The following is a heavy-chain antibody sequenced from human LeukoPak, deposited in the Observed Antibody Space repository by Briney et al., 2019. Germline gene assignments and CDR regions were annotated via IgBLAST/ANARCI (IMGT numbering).Heavy chain of an antibody. Sequence: SETLSLTCTVSGGSVSSGNYYWSWIRQPPGKGLEWIGYIYYSGSTNYNPSLKSRVTISVDTSKNQFSLKLSSVTAADTAVYYCARDPSGYFNYWGQGTLATVSS. V-gene: IGHV4-61*01. CDR1: GGSVSSGNYY. CDR3: ARDPSGYFNY. CDR2: IYYSGST. J-gene: IGHJ4*02. D-gene: IGHD3-22*01.